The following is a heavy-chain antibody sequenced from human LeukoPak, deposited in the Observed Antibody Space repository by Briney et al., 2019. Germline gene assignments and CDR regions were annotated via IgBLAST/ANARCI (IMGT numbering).Heavy chain of an antibody. V-gene: IGHV3-20*04. CDR2: INWNGGST. CDR3: ARGGITIFGVVIHSDY. D-gene: IGHD3-3*01. J-gene: IGHJ4*02. CDR1: GFTFDDYG. Sequence: GGSLRLSCAASGFTFDDYGMSWVRQAPGKGLEWVSGINWNGGSTGYADSVKGRFTISRDNAKNSLYLQMNSLRAEDTAVYYCARGGITIFGVVIHSDYWGQGTLVTVSS.